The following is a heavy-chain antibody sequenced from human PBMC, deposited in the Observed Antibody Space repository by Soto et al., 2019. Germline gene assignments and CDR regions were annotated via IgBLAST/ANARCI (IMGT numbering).Heavy chain of an antibody. J-gene: IGHJ4*02. V-gene: IGHV3-15*01. CDR1: GFTFSNVW. CDR3: SRSLAIDFDL. CDR2: IKSRTENETT. Sequence: GGSLRLSCAASGFTFSNVWLSWVRQGPGKGLEWLGRIKSRTENETTEYASPARGRFIISRDDSKSIAYLQMNSLKIEDTAVYYCSRSLAIDFDLWGQGTLVTVSS.